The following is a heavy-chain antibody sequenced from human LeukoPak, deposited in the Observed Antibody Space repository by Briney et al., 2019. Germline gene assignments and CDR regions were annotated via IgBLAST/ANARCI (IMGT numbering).Heavy chain of an antibody. Sequence: GGSLRLSCTASGFTFGDYAMSWARQAPGQGLEWLGFIRSKVYGETTEHAASVKGRFTVSRDDSNSLAYLQMNSLQTEDTAVYYCTRLVPYLDYWGEGTLVTASS. J-gene: IGHJ4*02. CDR1: GFTFGDYA. D-gene: IGHD2-2*01. CDR2: IRSKVYGETT. CDR3: TRLVPYLDY. V-gene: IGHV3-49*04.